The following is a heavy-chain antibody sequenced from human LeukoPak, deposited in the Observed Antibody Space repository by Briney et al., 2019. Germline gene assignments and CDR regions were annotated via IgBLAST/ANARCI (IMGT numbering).Heavy chain of an antibody. V-gene: IGHV4-59*01. CDR3: ARGQGRYDSSVVSH. J-gene: IGHJ4*02. CDR2: IYYSGST. D-gene: IGHD3-22*01. CDR1: GGSISSYY. Sequence: SESLSLTCTVSGGSISSYYWSWIRQPPGKGLEWIGYIYYSGSTNYNPSLKSRVTISVDTSKNQFSLKLSSVTAADTAVYYCARGQGRYDSSVVSHWGQGTLVTVSS.